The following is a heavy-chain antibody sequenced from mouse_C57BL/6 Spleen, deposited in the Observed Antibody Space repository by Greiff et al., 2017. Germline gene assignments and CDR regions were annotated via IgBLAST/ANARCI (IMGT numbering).Heavy chain of an antibody. CDR2: IRNKANGYTT. CDR1: GFTFTDYY. Sequence: DVMLVESGGGLVQPGGSLSLSCAASGFTFTDYYMSWVRQPPGKALEWLGFIRNKANGYTTEYSASVKGRFTISRDNSQSILYLQMNALRAEDSATYYCARSHYYGSSFFAYWGQGTLVTVAA. CDR3: ARSHYYGSSFFAY. D-gene: IGHD1-1*01. V-gene: IGHV7-3*01. J-gene: IGHJ3*01.